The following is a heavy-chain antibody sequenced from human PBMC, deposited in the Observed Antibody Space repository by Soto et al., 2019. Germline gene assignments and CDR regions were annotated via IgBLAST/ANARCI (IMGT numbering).Heavy chain of an antibody. CDR2: IYSGGST. CDR3: APDRRGYSGDEREGGFDP. Sequence: EVQLVESGGGLIQPGGSLRLSCAASGFTVSSNYMSWVRQAPGKGLEWVSVIYSGGSTYYADSVKGRFTISRDNSKNTLYLQMNSERAEDTAVYYCAPDRRGYSGDEREGGFDPWGQGTLVTVSS. CDR1: GFTVSSNY. V-gene: IGHV3-53*01. J-gene: IGHJ5*02. D-gene: IGHD5-12*01.